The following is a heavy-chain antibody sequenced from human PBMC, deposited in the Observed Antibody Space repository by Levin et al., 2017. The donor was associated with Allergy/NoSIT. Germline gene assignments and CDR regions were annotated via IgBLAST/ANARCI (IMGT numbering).Heavy chain of an antibody. D-gene: IGHD2-15*01. Sequence: PGESLKISCAASGFTFSSYAMSWVRQAPGKGLEWVSAISGSGGSTYYADSVKGRFTISRDNSKNTLYLQMNSLRAEDTAVYYCAKSIGYCSGGSCYRYDYYYYGMDVWGQGTTVTVSS. CDR2: ISGSGGST. J-gene: IGHJ6*02. V-gene: IGHV3-23*01. CDR3: AKSIGYCSGGSCYRYDYYYYGMDV. CDR1: GFTFSSYA.